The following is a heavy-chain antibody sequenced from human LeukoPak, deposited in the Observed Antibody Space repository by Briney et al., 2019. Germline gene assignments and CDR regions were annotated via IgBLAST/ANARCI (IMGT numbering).Heavy chain of an antibody. CDR1: GGSISSYY. CDR2: IYYGGST. Sequence: SETLSLTCTVSGGSISSYYWSWIRQPPGKGLEWIGYIYYGGSTNYNPSLKSRVTISVDTSKNQFSLKLSSVTAADTAVYYCARAYATRRLGNWFDPWGQGTLVTVSS. D-gene: IGHD2-2*01. CDR3: ARAYATRRLGNWFDP. J-gene: IGHJ5*02. V-gene: IGHV4-59*01.